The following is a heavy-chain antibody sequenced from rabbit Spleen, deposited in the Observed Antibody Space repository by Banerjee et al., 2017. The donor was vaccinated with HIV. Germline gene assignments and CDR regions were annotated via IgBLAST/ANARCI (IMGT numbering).Heavy chain of an antibody. CDR1: GFSFSSGYW. V-gene: IGHV1S40*01. D-gene: IGHD8-1*01. J-gene: IGHJ4*01. CDR2: INTGSSGTI. CDR3: ARGDSGSSYRFNL. Sequence: QSLEESGGDLVQPGGTLTLTCTASGFSFSSGYWICWVRQAPGKGLEWIGCINTGSSGTIYYANWAKGRFTSSKTSSTTVTLQRTSLTVADTTTYFCARGDSGSSYRFNLWGPGTLVTVS.